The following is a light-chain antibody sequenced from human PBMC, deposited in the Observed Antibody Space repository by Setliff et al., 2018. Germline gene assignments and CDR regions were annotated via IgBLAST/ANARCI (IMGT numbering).Light chain of an antibody. V-gene: IGLV1-47*01. J-gene: IGLJ2*01. Sequence: QSVLTQAPSASGAPGQTVTISCSGSSSNIGTNFVYWYQQLPGTAPKLLIYKNDQRPSGVPDRFSGSRSGTSASLAIGGLRSEDEADYYCAAWDDRLSGPVFGGGTQLTVL. CDR1: SSNIGTNF. CDR2: KND. CDR3: AAWDDRLSGPV.